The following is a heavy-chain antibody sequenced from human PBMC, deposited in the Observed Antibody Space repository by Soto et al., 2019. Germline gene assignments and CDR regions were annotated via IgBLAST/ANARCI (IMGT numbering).Heavy chain of an antibody. V-gene: IGHV4-31*03. CDR3: ARELPPDYCSGGSCYSPTGEFDY. Sequence: TVSLTCTVSGGSISSGGYYWSWIRQHPGKGLEWIGYIYYSGSTYYNPSPKSRVTISVDTSKNQFSLKLSSVTAADTAVYYCARELPPDYCSGGSCYSPTGEFDYWGQGTLVTVS. D-gene: IGHD2-15*01. CDR1: GGSISSGGYY. CDR2: IYYSGST. J-gene: IGHJ4*02.